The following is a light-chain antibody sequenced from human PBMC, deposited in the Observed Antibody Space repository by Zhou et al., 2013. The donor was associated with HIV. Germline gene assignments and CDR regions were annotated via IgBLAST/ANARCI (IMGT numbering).Light chain of an antibody. J-gene: IGKJ4*01. CDR1: QDISSY. CDR3: QQYFTYPLT. CDR2: GVS. V-gene: IGKV1-8*01. Sequence: AIRMTQSPSSFSASTGDRVTITCRASQDISSYLAWYQQKPGKAPKLLIYGVSTLQSGVPSRFSGSGSETDFTLTISYLQSEDFATYYCQQYFTYPLTFGGGTKGGDQT.